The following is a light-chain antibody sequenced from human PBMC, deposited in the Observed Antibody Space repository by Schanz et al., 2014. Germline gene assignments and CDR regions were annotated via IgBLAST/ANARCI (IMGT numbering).Light chain of an antibody. CDR1: SSDVGGYNY. CDR3: QSYDRSLSAWV. CDR2: DVT. Sequence: QSVLTQPPSASGSPGQSVTISCTGTSSDVGGYNYVSWYQQHPGKAPKLMIYDVTNRPSGVSSRFSGSKSGHTASLTISGLQAEDEADYYCQSYDRSLSAWVFGGGTKLTVL. V-gene: IGLV2-14*01. J-gene: IGLJ3*02.